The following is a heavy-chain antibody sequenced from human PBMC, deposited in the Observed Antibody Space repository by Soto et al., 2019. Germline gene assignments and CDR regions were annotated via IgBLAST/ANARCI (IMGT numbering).Heavy chain of an antibody. CDR3: ARMVGDYFDY. V-gene: IGHV4-59*01. J-gene: IGHJ4*02. D-gene: IGHD3-10*01. CDR2: IYYSGST. Sequence: PSETLSLTCTVSGGSISSYYWSWIRQPPGKGLEWIGYIYYSGSTNYNPSLKSRVTISVDTSKNQFSLKLSSVTAADTAVYYRARMVGDYFDYWGQGTLVTVSS. CDR1: GGSISSYY.